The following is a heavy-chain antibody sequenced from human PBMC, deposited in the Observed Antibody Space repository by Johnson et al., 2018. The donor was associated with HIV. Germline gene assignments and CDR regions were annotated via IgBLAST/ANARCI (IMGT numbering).Heavy chain of an antibody. CDR3: VKDRGELLVSDDAFDI. D-gene: IGHD1-7*01. J-gene: IGHJ3*02. Sequence: EVQLVESGGDLAQPGRSLRLSCAASGFSFDDSAMHWVRQAPGKGLEWVSGISWNSGSIGYADSVKGRFTISRDNAKNSLYLQMNSLRPEDTALNYCVKDRGELLVSDDAFDIWGQGTMVTVSS. CDR1: GFSFDDSA. V-gene: IGHV3-9*01. CDR2: ISWNSGSI.